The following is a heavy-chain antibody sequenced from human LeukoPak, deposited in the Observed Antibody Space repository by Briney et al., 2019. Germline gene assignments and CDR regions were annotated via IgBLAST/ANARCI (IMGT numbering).Heavy chain of an antibody. D-gene: IGHD6-19*01. Sequence: SETLSLTCTVSGGSISSGDYYWSWIRQPPGKGLEWIGYIYYSGSTYYNPSLKSRVTISVDTSKNQFSLKLSSVTAADTAVYYCAGQWLGVGLWYFDPWGRGTLVTVSS. CDR1: GGSISSGDYY. V-gene: IGHV4-30-4*01. J-gene: IGHJ2*01. CDR3: AGQWLGVGLWYFDP. CDR2: IYYSGST.